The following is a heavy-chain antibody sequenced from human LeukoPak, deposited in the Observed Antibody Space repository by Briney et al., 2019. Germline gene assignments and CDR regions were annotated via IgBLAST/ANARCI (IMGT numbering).Heavy chain of an antibody. CDR3: ASLIWGGGFDI. V-gene: IGHV3-7*01. J-gene: IGHJ3*02. CDR1: GFTFSTYW. D-gene: IGHD3-16*01. CDR2: IKQDGSEI. Sequence: GGSLRLSCTASGFTFSTYWMSWVRQAQGEGLEWVANIKQDGSEIYYVDSVKGRFTISRDNAKNSLYLQMNNLRAEDTAVYYCASLIWGGGFDIWGQGTMVTVSS.